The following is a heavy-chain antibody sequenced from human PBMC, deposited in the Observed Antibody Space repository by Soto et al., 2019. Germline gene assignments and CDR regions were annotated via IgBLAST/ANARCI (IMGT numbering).Heavy chain of an antibody. CDR1: GGTFSSYA. V-gene: IGHV1-69*01. CDR3: ARGPTSGGSYNCFDP. J-gene: IGHJ5*02. CDR2: IIPIFGTA. Sequence: QVQLVQSGAEVKKPGSSVKVSCKASGGTFSSYAISWVRQAPGQGLEWMGGIIPIFGTANYAQKFQGRVTIASDEATSTASLELSRLSSEDTAVYYCARGPTSGGSYNCFDPWGQGTLVTVSS. D-gene: IGHD1-26*01.